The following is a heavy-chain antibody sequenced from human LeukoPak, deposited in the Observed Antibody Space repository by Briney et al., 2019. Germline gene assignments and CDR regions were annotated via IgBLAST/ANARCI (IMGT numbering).Heavy chain of an antibody. D-gene: IGHD3-10*01. J-gene: IGHJ6*02. CDR2: ISSNGG. Sequence: PGGSLRLSCAASGFTSSSYAMHWVRQAPGKGLDYVSAISSNGGNANSVKGRFTISRDNSKNTLYLQMGSLRAEDMAVYYCARPNYYGSGFYYYGMDVWGQGTTVTVSS. V-gene: IGHV3-64*01. CDR1: GFTSSSYA. CDR3: ARPNYYGSGFYYYGMDV.